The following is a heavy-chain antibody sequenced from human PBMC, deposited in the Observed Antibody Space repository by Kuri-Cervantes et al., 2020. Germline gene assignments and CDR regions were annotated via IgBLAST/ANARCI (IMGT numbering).Heavy chain of an antibody. Sequence: GGSLRLSCTASGFTFSGSAMYWVRQAPGKGLQWVGRSRSRVNSYATEYAASVQGRFTISRDDSKNSVYLQMNSLKTEDTAVYYCARTSTSGWQYFDYWGQGTQVTVSS. CDR1: GFTFSGSA. CDR2: SRSRVNSYAT. J-gene: IGHJ4*02. D-gene: IGHD6-19*01. CDR3: ARTSTSGWQYFDY. V-gene: IGHV3-72*01.